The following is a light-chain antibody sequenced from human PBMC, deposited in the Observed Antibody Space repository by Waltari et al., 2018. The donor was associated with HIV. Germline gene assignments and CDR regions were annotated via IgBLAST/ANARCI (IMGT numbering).Light chain of an antibody. CDR2: GAS. V-gene: IGKV3-20*01. Sequence: EIVLTQSPGTLSLSPGERATLSCRASQSVSSSYLAWYQQKPGQTPRLLIYGASNRAAGIPDRFSGSGSGTDFTLTISRLEPEDFAVYYCQQYGSSLPLTFGGGTKVEIK. J-gene: IGKJ4*01. CDR3: QQYGSSLPLT. CDR1: QSVSSSY.